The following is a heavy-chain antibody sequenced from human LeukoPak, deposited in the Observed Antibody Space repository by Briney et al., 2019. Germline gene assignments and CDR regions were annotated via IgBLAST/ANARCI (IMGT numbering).Heavy chain of an antibody. V-gene: IGHV3-23*01. J-gene: IGHJ4*02. Sequence: PGGSLRLSCAASGFTDNTYYMSWVRQAPGKGLEWVSAISGSGGSTYYADSVKGRFTISRDNSKNTLYLQMNSLRAEDTAVYYCAKLPFSDILTGYDYWGQGTLVTVSS. D-gene: IGHD3-9*01. CDR2: ISGSGGST. CDR3: AKLPFSDILTGYDY. CDR1: GFTDNTYY.